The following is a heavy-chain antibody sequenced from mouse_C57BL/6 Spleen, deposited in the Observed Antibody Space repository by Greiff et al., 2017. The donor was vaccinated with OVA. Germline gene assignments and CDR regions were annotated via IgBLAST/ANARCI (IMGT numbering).Heavy chain of an antibody. J-gene: IGHJ3*01. V-gene: IGHV1-61*01. CDR2: IYPSDSET. Sequence: QVQLQQPGAELVRPGSSVKLSCKASGYTFTSYWMHWVKQRPGQGLEWIGNIYPSDSETHYNQKFKDKATLTVDKSSSTAYMELRRLTSEDSAVYYSAGSGYDGSSWFAYWGQGTLVTVSA. D-gene: IGHD1-1*01. CDR1: GYTFTSYW. CDR3: AGSGYDGSSWFAY.